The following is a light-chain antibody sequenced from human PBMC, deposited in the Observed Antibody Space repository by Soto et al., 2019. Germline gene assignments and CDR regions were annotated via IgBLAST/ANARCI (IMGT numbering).Light chain of an antibody. V-gene: IGKV3-20*01. CDR1: QSVGSNY. CDR2: AAS. J-gene: IGKJ1*01. Sequence: EIVMTQSPATLSVSPGDGATLSCRASQSVGSNYLAWYQQKPGQAPRLLIYAASSRATGIPDRFSGSGSGTDFTLTISRLEPEDFAVYYCQQYGSSPEWTFGQGTKVDI. CDR3: QQYGSSPEWT.